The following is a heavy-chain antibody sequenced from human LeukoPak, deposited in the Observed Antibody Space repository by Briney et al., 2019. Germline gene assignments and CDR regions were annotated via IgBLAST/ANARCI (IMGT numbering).Heavy chain of an antibody. Sequence: SVKVSCTASGGTFSSYAISWVRQAPGQGLEWMGRIIPILGIANYAQKFQGRVTITADKSTSTAYMELSSLRSEDTAVYYCARKYYYDSSGYRVFDIWGQGTMVTVSS. CDR3: ARKYYYDSSGYRVFDI. J-gene: IGHJ3*02. CDR1: GGTFSSYA. D-gene: IGHD3-22*01. V-gene: IGHV1-69*04. CDR2: IIPILGIA.